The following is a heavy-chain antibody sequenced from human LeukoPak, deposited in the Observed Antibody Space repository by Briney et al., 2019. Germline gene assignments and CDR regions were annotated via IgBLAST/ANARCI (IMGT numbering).Heavy chain of an antibody. CDR2: IYHSGRT. Sequence: SETLSLTCTVSGYSISSGYYWGWIRQPPGKGLEWIGSIYHSGRTFYNPSLKSRVTISVDTSKNQFSLKLSSVTAADTAVYYCARDEGYCSGGSCYSEWAFDIWGQGTMVTVSS. CDR3: ARDEGYCSGGSCYSEWAFDI. V-gene: IGHV4-38-2*02. D-gene: IGHD2-15*01. J-gene: IGHJ3*02. CDR1: GYSISSGYY.